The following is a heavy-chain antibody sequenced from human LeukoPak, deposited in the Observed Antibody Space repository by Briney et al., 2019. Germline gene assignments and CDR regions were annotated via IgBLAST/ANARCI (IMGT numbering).Heavy chain of an antibody. CDR1: GYIFTDYY. CDR3: ARALYSSSWYFPFDY. Sequence: ASVKVSCKASGYIFTDYYMHWVRQAPGQGLEWMGWISAYNGNTNYAQKLQGRVTMTTDTSTSTAYMELRSLRSDDTAVYYCARALYSSSWYFPFDYWGQGTLVTVSS. J-gene: IGHJ4*02. V-gene: IGHV1-18*04. D-gene: IGHD6-13*01. CDR2: ISAYNGNT.